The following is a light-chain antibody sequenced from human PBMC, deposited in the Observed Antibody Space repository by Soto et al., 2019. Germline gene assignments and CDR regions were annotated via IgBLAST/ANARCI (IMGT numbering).Light chain of an antibody. Sequence: EIVLTQSAGTLSLCPGERATLSCRASQSVSSSYLAWYQQKPGQAPRLLIYGASSRATGIPDRFSGSGSGTDFTLTISRLEPEDFAVYYCQQYGSSPPFGGGTKVEIK. CDR2: GAS. CDR3: QQYGSSPP. V-gene: IGKV3-20*01. CDR1: QSVSSSY. J-gene: IGKJ4*01.